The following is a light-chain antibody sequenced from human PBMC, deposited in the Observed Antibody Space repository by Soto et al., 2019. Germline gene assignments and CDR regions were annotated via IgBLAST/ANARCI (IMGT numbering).Light chain of an antibody. J-gene: IGKJ5*01. Sequence: PGERATLSCRASQSVSTYLAWYQQKPGQAPRLFIYDASNRATGIPARFSGSGSGTDFTLTISSLEPEDFAVYYCQQRSKWPITFGQGTRLEIK. CDR2: DAS. V-gene: IGKV3-11*01. CDR1: QSVSTY. CDR3: QQRSKWPIT.